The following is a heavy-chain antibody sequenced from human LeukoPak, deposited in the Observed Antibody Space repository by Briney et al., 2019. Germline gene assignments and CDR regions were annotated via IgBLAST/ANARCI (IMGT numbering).Heavy chain of an antibody. CDR3: ARSPLRGVMVDY. V-gene: IGHV5-51*01. D-gene: IGHD3-10*01. CDR1: GYSFTSYW. J-gene: IGHJ4*02. CDR2: IYRGDSET. Sequence: GESLQISSQGSGYSFTSYWIGWVRPMPGKGLEWMGIIYRGDSETRYSPSFQGQVTISVDKSISTAYLQWSSLKASDTAMYYCARSPLRGVMVDYWGQGTLVTVSS.